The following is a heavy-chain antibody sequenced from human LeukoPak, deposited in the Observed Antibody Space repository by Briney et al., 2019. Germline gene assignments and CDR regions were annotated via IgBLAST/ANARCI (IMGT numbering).Heavy chain of an antibody. Sequence: SETLSLTCTVSGGSISSYYWSWIRQPPGKGLEWIGYIYYSGSTNYNPSLKSRVTISVDTSKNQFSLKLSSVTAADTAVYYCARDQYRSGDAGAFDIWGQGTMVTVSS. CDR1: GGSISSYY. V-gene: IGHV4-59*01. CDR2: IYYSGST. CDR3: ARDQYRSGDAGAFDI. J-gene: IGHJ3*02. D-gene: IGHD6-19*01.